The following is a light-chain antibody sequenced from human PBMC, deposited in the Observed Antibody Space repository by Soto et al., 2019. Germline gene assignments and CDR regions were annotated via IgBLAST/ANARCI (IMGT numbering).Light chain of an antibody. CDR1: QSVSSSS. CDR2: GAS. CDR3: QQYGSSLFT. J-gene: IGKJ3*01. V-gene: IGKV3-20*01. Sequence: EIALRQSPGTMSLSPGERATLSCRASQSVSSSSLAWYQHKPGQAPRLLIYGASSRATGIPDRFSGSGSGTDFTLTISRLEPEDFAVYYCQQYGSSLFTFGPGTKVDIK.